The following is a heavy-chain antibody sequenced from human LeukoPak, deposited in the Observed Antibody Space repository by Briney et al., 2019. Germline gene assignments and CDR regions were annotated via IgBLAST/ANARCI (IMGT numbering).Heavy chain of an antibody. CDR3: ARYSGSYEVNYYYYYGMDV. CDR1: GFTSSSYW. J-gene: IGHJ6*02. D-gene: IGHD1-26*01. Sequence: GGSLRLSCAASGFTSSSYWMSWVRQAPGKGLEWVANIKQDGSEKYYVDSVKGRFTISRDNAKNSLYLQMNSLRAEDTAVYYCARYSGSYEVNYYYYYGMDVWGQGTTVTVSS. V-gene: IGHV3-7*03. CDR2: IKQDGSEK.